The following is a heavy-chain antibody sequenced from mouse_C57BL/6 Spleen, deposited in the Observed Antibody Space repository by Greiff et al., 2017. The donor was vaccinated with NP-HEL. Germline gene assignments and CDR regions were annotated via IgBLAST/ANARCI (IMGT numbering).Heavy chain of an antibody. CDR2: ISGGGGNT. D-gene: IGHD2-2*01. CDR1: GFTFSSYT. V-gene: IGHV5-9*01. Sequence: EVKLVESGGGLVKPGGSLKLSCAASGFTFSSYTMSWVRQTPEKRLEWVATISGGGGNTYYPDSVTGRFTISRDNAKNTLYLQMSSLRSEDTALYYCARHGKMVTTKDWYFDVWGTGTTVTVSS. CDR3: ARHGKMVTTKDWYFDV. J-gene: IGHJ1*03.